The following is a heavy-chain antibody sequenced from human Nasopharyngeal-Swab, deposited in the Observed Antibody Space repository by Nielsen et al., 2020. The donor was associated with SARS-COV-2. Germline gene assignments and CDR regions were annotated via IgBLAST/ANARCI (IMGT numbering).Heavy chain of an antibody. CDR2: IIPIFGTA. J-gene: IGHJ6*03. V-gene: IGHV1-69*01. Sequence: VRQAPGQGLEWMGGIIPIFGTANYAQKFQGRVTITADESTSTAYMELSSLRSEDTAVYYCARGAPYTMVRGVITFQYYYYYMDVWGKGTTVTVSS. D-gene: IGHD3-10*01. CDR3: ARGAPYTMVRGVITFQYYYYYMDV.